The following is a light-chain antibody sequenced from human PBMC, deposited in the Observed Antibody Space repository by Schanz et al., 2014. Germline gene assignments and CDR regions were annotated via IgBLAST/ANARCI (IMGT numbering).Light chain of an antibody. J-gene: IGLJ2*01. CDR1: SSDVGGYNF. V-gene: IGLV2-23*02. Sequence: QSALTQPPSASGSPGQSVTISCTGTSSDVGGYNFVSWYQQHPGKAPKLMIYEVTYRPSGVSNRFSGSKSGNTASLTISGLQAEDEADYYCCSYAGSSTFGVVFGGGTQLTVL. CDR2: EVT. CDR3: CSYAGSSTFGVV.